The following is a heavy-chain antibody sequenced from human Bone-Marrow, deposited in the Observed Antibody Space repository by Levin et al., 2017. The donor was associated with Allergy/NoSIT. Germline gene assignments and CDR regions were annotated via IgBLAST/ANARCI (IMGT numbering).Heavy chain of an antibody. CDR3: TTDRKYQLLKMGY. CDR1: GFTFSNAW. V-gene: IGHV3-15*01. J-gene: IGHJ4*02. CDR2: IKSKTDGGTT. Sequence: SCAASGFTFSNAWMSWVRQAPGKGLEWVGRIKSKTDGGTTDYAAPVKGRFTISRDDSKNTLYLQMNSLKTEDTAVYYCTTDRKYQLLKMGYWGQGTLVTVSS. D-gene: IGHD2-2*01.